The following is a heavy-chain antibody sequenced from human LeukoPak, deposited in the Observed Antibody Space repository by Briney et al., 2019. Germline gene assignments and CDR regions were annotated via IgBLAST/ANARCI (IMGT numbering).Heavy chain of an antibody. V-gene: IGHV3-7*01. Sequence: GGSLSLSCAASGFTFSSYWMSWVRQAPGKGLEWVANIKQDGSEKYYVDSVKGRFTISRDNAKNSLYLQMNSLRAEDTAVYYCARSLSIAARPFDYWGQGTLVTVSS. CDR2: IKQDGSEK. J-gene: IGHJ4*02. D-gene: IGHD6-6*01. CDR3: ARSLSIAARPFDY. CDR1: GFTFSSYW.